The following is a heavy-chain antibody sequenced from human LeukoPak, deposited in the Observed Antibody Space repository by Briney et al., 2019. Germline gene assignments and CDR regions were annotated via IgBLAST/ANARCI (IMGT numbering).Heavy chain of an antibody. V-gene: IGHV3-21*04. J-gene: IGHJ4*02. CDR1: GFTFSSTS. CDR3: ARQLGYCSGGSCN. CDR2: ISSGSSYI. Sequence: GGSLRLSCAASGFTFSSTSMNWVRQAPGKGLEWVSSISSGSSYIFYADSVKGRFTISRDNSKNTLYLQMNSLRAEDTAVYYCARQLGYCSGGSCNWGQGTLVTVSS. D-gene: IGHD2-15*01.